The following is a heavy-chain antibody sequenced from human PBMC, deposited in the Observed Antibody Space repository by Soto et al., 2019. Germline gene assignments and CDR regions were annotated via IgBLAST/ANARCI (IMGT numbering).Heavy chain of an antibody. D-gene: IGHD2-15*01. CDR1: GGSFSGYD. J-gene: IGHJ4*02. V-gene: IGHV4-34*01. CDR2: INHSGST. CDR3: ATAAHRDCSGGSCYSGWDY. Sequence: QVQLQQWGAGLLKPSETLSLTCAVSGGSFSGYDWSWIRQPPGKGLEWIGEINHSGSTNYNPSLKSRVTISVDGSKNQFTLKLSSVPAADTAVYYGATAAHRDCSGGSCYSGWDYWGQGTLVTVSS.